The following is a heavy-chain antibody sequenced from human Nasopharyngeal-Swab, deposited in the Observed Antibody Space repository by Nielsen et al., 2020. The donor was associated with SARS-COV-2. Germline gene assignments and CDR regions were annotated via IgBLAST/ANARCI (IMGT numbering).Heavy chain of an antibody. D-gene: IGHD2-15*01. J-gene: IGHJ5*02. CDR3: AKKDKGKVSTPDL. Sequence: SETLSLTCIVSGGSMNNFYWNWVRQSPEKGLEWIGYISHGGTTNYNPSLKRRVTISIDKSNSRFSLEVNSVTTADTGVFYCAKKDKGKVSTPDLLGQGTL. CDR2: ISHGGTT. V-gene: IGHV4-59*13. CDR1: GGSMNNFY.